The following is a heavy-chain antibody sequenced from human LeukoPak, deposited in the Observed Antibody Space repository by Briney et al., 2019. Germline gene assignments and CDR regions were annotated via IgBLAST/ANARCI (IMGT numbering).Heavy chain of an antibody. Sequence: PSETLSLTCTVSGSSISSNGYYWGWIRQPPGKGLEWIATIYYSGSTYYNPSLKSRVTMSVDTSKNQFSLNLISVTASDTAVYYCATHGAAVAGGFDRWGQGTLVTVSS. D-gene: IGHD6-19*01. CDR1: GSSISSNGYY. CDR2: IYYSGST. V-gene: IGHV4-39*01. J-gene: IGHJ5*02. CDR3: ATHGAAVAGGFDR.